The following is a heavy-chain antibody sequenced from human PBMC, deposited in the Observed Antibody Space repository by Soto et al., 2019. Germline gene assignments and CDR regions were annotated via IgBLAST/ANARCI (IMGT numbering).Heavy chain of an antibody. J-gene: IGHJ3*02. CDR1: GGTFSSYA. CDR2: IIPIFGTA. Sequence: GASVKVSCKASGGTFSSYAISWVRQAPGQGLEWMGGIIPIFGTANYAQKFQGRVTITADESTSTAYMELSSLRSEDTAVYYCAREGFANYYESSDYSPYDASDIWGQGTMVTVSS. V-gene: IGHV1-69*13. D-gene: IGHD3-22*01. CDR3: AREGFANYYESSDYSPYDASDI.